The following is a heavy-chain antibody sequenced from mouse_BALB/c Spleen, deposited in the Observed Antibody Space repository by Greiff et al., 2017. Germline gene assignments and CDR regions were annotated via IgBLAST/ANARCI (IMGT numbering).Heavy chain of an antibody. J-gene: IGHJ2*01. Sequence: EVQVVESGGGLVKPGGSLKLSCAASGFTFSDYYMYWVRQTPEKRLEWVATISDGGSYTYYPDSVKGRFTISRDNAKNNLYLQMSSLKSEDTAMYYCARDDYGYGGFDYWGQGTTLTVSS. D-gene: IGHD1-2*01. CDR3: ARDDYGYGGFDY. CDR2: ISDGGSYT. CDR1: GFTFSDYY. V-gene: IGHV5-4*02.